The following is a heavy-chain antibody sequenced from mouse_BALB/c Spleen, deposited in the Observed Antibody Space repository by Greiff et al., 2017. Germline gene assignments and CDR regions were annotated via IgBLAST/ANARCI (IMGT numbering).Heavy chain of an antibody. V-gene: IGHV1-82*01. CDR3: AREGTTVPQFAY. CDR2: IYPGDGDT. D-gene: IGHD1-1*01. Sequence: QVQLQQSGPELVKPGASVKISCKASGYAFSSSWMNWVKQRPGQGLEWIGRIYPGDGDTNYNGKFKGKATLTADKSSSTAYMQLSSLTSVDSAVYFCAREGTTVPQFAYWGQGTLVTVSA. CDR1: GYAFSSSW. J-gene: IGHJ3*01.